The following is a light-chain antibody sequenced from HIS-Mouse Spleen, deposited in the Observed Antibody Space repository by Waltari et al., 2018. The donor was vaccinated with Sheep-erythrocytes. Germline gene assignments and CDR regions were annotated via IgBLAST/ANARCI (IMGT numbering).Light chain of an antibody. CDR1: SSDGGGYNY. CDR3: CSYAGSYNYV. CDR2: DVS. V-gene: IGLV2-11*01. J-gene: IGLJ1*01. Sequence: QSALTQPRSVSGSPGPSVTISCTGTSSDGGGYNYVSWYQQHPGQAPNLMIYDVSKRPSGVPDRFSGSKSGNTASLTISGLQAEDEADYYCCSYAGSYNYVFGTGTKVTVL.